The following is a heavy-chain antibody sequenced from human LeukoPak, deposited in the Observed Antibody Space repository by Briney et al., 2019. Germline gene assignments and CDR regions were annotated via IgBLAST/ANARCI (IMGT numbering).Heavy chain of an antibody. V-gene: IGHV3-48*01. J-gene: IGHJ5*02. CDR2: ISSRSSTI. D-gene: IGHD6-13*01. Sequence: GGSLRLSCAASGFTFSTYSMNWVRQAPGKGLEWVSYISSRSSTIYYADSVKGRFTISRDNAKNSLYLQMNSLRAEDTAVYYCARVVGIAAAGPDGFDPWGQGILVTVSS. CDR1: GFTFSTYS. CDR3: ARVVGIAAAGPDGFDP.